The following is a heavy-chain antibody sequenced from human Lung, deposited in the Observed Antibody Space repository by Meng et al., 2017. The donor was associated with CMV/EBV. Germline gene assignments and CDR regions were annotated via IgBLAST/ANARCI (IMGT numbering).Heavy chain of an antibody. CDR2: INPNSGGT. D-gene: IGHD6-19*01. Sequence: QVQLVKSGAEVLKPGAYVKGSCKASGYTFTGYYIHWGRQAPGQGLEWMGWINPNSGGTKYAQKFQGWVTLTRDTSISTDYMELSRLRADDTAVYYCARDPSNTSGRYAYFDYWGQGTLVTVSS. V-gene: IGHV1-2*04. CDR3: ARDPSNTSGRYAYFDY. J-gene: IGHJ4*02. CDR1: GYTFTGYY.